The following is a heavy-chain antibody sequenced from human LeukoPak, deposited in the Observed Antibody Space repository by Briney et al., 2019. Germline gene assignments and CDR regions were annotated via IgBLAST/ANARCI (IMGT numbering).Heavy chain of an antibody. CDR3: ARGRPSYSSGWYTLDYYYYYYMDV. V-gene: IGHV3-48*03. D-gene: IGHD6-19*01. CDR1: GFTFSSYE. J-gene: IGHJ6*03. Sequence: GGSLRLSCAASGFTFSSYEMNWVRQAPGKGLEWVSYISSSGSTIYYADSVKGRFTISRDNAKNSLYLQMNSLRAEDTAVYYCARGRPSYSSGWYTLDYYYYYYMDVWGKGTTVTISS. CDR2: ISSSGSTI.